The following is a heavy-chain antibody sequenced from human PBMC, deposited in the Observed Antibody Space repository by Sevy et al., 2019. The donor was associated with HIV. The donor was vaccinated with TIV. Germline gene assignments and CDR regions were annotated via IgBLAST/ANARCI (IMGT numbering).Heavy chain of an antibody. CDR3: ANGGPILGYCSGGSCYFDY. J-gene: IGHJ4*02. CDR1: GFTFSSYA. D-gene: IGHD2-15*01. Sequence: GGSLRLSCAASGFTFSSYAMSWVRQAPGKGLEWVSAISGSGGSTYYADSVKGRFTISRDNSKNTLYLQMNSLRADDTAVYYCANGGPILGYCSGGSCYFDYWGQGTLVTVSS. V-gene: IGHV3-23*01. CDR2: ISGSGGST.